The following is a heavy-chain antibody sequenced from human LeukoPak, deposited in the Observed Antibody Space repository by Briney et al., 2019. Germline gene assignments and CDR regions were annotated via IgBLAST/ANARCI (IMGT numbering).Heavy chain of an antibody. D-gene: IGHD5-12*01. CDR1: GGSFSGYY. CDR2: INHSGST. Sequence: SETLSLTCAVYGGSFSGYYWSWIRQPPGKGLEWIGEINHSGSTNYNPSLKSRVTISVDTSKNQFSLKLSSVTAADTAVYYCARDYAEGLLRMKRYFDLWGRGTLVTVSS. CDR3: ARDYAEGLLRMKRYFDL. J-gene: IGHJ2*01. V-gene: IGHV4-34*01.